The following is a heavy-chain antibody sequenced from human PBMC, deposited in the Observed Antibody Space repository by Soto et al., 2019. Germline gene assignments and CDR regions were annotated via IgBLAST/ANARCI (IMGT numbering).Heavy chain of an antibody. J-gene: IGHJ4*02. CDR1: GYSFTSYW. V-gene: IGHV5-51*01. Sequence: ESLKISCKGSGYSFTSYWIGWVRQMPGKGLEWMGIIYPGDSDTRYSPSFQGQVTISADKSISTAYLQWSSLKASDTAMYYCARHKGDYYDSSGPFDYWGQGTLVTVSS. CDR3: ARHKGDYYDSSGPFDY. CDR2: IYPGDSDT. D-gene: IGHD3-22*01.